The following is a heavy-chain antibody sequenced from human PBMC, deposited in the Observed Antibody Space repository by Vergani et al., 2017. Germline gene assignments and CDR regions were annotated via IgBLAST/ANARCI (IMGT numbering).Heavy chain of an antibody. Sequence: QAQLQESGPGLVKPSETLSLTCTVSGASVNSYYWSWIRQPPGKGLEWMGYVSFRGDTLYDPSVKGRMTISLNTSSNQFSLYLTSVTAADTAVYYCVRSRIYYGAGSPDYWGQGTLVTVSS. V-gene: IGHV4-59*02. D-gene: IGHD3-10*01. CDR2: VSFRGDT. CDR1: GASVNSYY. CDR3: VRSRIYYGAGSPDY. J-gene: IGHJ4*02.